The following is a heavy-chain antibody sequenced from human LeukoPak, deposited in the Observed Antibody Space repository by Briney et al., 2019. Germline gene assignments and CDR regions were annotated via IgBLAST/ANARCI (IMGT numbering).Heavy chain of an antibody. J-gene: IGHJ4*02. V-gene: IGHV3-30*18. CDR2: ISYDGSNK. D-gene: IGHD7-27*01. CDR3: AKDGDPDPFDY. Sequence: GRSLRLSCAAPGFTFSSYGMHWVRQAPGKGLEWVAVISYDGSNKYYADSVKGRFTISRDNSKNTLYLQMNSLRAEDTAVYYCAKDGDPDPFDYWGQGTLVTVSS. CDR1: GFTFSSYG.